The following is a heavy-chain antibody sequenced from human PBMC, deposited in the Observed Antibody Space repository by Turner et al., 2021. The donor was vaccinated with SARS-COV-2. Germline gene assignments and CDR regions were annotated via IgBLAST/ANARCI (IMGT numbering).Heavy chain of an antibody. V-gene: IGHV4-39*01. Sequence: QVHLQESGPGLVKPSETLSLPCTVSSGSISSSSYFWGWIRQPPTKELEWIGSIYYSGTTYSNPSLKSRVSLSIDPSKNQFSLNLTSVTAADTGLFYCARQAAVQGLDYWGRGILVTVSS. J-gene: IGHJ4*02. CDR2: IYYSGTT. CDR1: SGSISSSSYF. D-gene: IGHD4-17*01. CDR3: ARQAAVQGLDY.